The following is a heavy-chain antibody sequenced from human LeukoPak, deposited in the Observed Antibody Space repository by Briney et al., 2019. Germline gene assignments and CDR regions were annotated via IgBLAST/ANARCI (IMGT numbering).Heavy chain of an antibody. D-gene: IGHD6-19*01. Sequence: SRGSLRLSCAASGFSVDGFGMSWVRQAPGKGLEWVSGINWNGGSTSYADFVKGRFTISKDNAKNSLYLQMNSLRAEDTALYHCARDGSSGWFSDYWGQGTLVTVSS. V-gene: IGHV3-20*01. CDR1: GFSVDGFG. CDR2: INWNGGST. CDR3: ARDGSSGWFSDY. J-gene: IGHJ4*02.